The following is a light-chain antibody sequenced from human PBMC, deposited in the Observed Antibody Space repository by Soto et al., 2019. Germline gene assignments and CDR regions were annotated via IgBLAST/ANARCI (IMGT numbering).Light chain of an antibody. V-gene: IGKV1-39*01. CDR1: QTIRYS. CDR3: HQSAGSRTWT. Sequence: DIQMTQSPSSLSASVGDRVTITCRASQTIRYSLNWYQQKPGKAPKVLIYDASTLQSGVPPRFSGSGSGTDFALTISSLQPEDVATYSCHQSAGSRTWTFGQGTRVEAK. J-gene: IGKJ1*01. CDR2: DAS.